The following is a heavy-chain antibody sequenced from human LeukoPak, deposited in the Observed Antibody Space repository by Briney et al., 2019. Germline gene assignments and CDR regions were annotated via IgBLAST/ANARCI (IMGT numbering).Heavy chain of an antibody. Sequence: GGSLRLSCAASEFIFSGYWMNWVRQTPGKGLEWVANIKQDGSEKQYVDSVRGRFTISRDNAKNSLYLQMNSLRVEDTAVYYCARDGFVGAADYWGQGTLVTVSS. V-gene: IGHV3-7*01. CDR1: EFIFSGYW. CDR3: ARDGFVGAADY. CDR2: IKQDGSEK. J-gene: IGHJ4*02. D-gene: IGHD6-13*01.